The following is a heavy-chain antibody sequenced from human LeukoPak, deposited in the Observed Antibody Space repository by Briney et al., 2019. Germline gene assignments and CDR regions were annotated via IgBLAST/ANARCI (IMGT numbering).Heavy chain of an antibody. CDR3: ALEYSSSD. J-gene: IGHJ4*02. Sequence: ASVKVSCKASGYTFTGYYMHWARQAPGQGLEWMGWINPNSGGTNYAQKSQGRVTMTRDASISTAYMELSRLRSDDTAVYYCALEYSSSDWGQGTLVTVSS. CDR1: GYTFTGYY. D-gene: IGHD6-6*01. V-gene: IGHV1-2*02. CDR2: INPNSGGT.